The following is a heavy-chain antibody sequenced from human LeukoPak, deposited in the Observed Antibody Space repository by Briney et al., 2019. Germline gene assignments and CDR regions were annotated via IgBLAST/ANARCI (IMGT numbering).Heavy chain of an antibody. CDR1: GFTFSNAW. CDR3: PTDRGNSIQSSPYCGGDCYLGLDAFDI. J-gene: IGHJ3*02. CDR2: IKSKTDGGTT. Sequence: GGCLRLSRVASGFTFSNAWMSWVRQAPGKGLEWVGRIKSKTDGGTTDYAAPGKRRFTISRDDSKNTLYLQMNRLKPEDTAVYYCPTDRGNSIQSSPYCGGDCYLGLDAFDIWGQGTMVTVSS. V-gene: IGHV3-15*01. D-gene: IGHD2-21*01.